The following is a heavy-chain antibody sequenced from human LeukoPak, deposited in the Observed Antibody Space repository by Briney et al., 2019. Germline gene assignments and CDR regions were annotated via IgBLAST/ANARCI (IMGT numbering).Heavy chain of an antibody. V-gene: IGHV1-69*05. D-gene: IGHD6-13*01. CDR2: IIPIFGTA. J-gene: IGHJ4*02. Sequence: GSSVKVSCKASGGTFSSYAISWVRQAPGQGLEWMGGIIPIFGTANYAQKFQGRVTITTDESTSTADMELSSLRSEDTAVYYCARAGADSSSWYSPDFGYWGQGTLVTISS. CDR3: ARAGADSSSWYSPDFGY. CDR1: GGTFSSYA.